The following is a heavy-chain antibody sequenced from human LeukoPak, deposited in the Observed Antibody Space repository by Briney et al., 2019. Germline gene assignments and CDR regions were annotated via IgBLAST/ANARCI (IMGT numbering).Heavy chain of an antibody. Sequence: SETLSLTCTVSGGSISSSSFYWGWIRQPPGKGLEWIGSLYYSGNTYYNPSLKSRVTISVDTSESQFSLKLSSVTATDTAVYYCARYYYGSGSYIWFDPWGQGTLVTVSS. V-gene: IGHV4-39*01. CDR3: ARYYYGSGSYIWFDP. CDR2: LYYSGNT. J-gene: IGHJ5*02. D-gene: IGHD3-10*01. CDR1: GGSISSSSFY.